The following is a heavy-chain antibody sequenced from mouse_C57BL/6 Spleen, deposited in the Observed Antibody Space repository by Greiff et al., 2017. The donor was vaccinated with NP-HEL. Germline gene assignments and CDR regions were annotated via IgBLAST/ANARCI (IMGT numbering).Heavy chain of an antibody. Sequence: EVKVVESGGGLVKPGGSLKLSCAASGFTFSSYAMSWVRQTPEKRLEWVATISDGGSYTYYPDNVKGRFTISRDNAKNNLYLQMSHLKSEDTAMYYCARDRAVYYAMDYWGQGTSVTVSS. CDR1: GFTFSSYA. CDR2: ISDGGSYT. CDR3: ARDRAVYYAMDY. V-gene: IGHV5-4*01. J-gene: IGHJ4*01. D-gene: IGHD3-1*01.